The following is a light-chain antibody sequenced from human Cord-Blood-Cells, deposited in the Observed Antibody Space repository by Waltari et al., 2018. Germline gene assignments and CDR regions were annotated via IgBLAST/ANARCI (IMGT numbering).Light chain of an antibody. V-gene: IGKV4-1*01. CDR3: QQYYSTPFT. J-gene: IGKJ3*01. CDR2: WAS. CDR1: QSVLYSSKNKNY. Sequence: DIVMTRSPDSLAVSLGEWHTLQCKSSQSVLYSSKNKNYLAWYQQKPGQPPKLLIYWASTRESGVPDRFSGSGSGTDFTLTISSLQAEDVAVYYCQQYYSTPFTFGPGTKVDIK.